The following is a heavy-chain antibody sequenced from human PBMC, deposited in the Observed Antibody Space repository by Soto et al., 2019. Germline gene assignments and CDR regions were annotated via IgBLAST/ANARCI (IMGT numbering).Heavy chain of an antibody. D-gene: IGHD1-26*01. J-gene: IGHJ4*02. Sequence: SETLSLTCTISGASIINYYWSWVRQPPGKGLEWIGYIYYSGSTNYNPSLKSRVTMSVDTSKRQFSLKLSSVTAADTAVYYCAYGGSYDGYFDFWGQGALVTVAS. CDR2: IYYSGST. CDR1: GASIINYY. CDR3: AYGGSYDGYFDF. V-gene: IGHV4-59*01.